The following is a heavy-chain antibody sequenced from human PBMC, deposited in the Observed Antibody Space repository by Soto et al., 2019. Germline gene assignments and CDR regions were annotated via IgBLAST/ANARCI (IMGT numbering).Heavy chain of an antibody. CDR2: IYYDGSNK. V-gene: IGHV3-33*01. J-gene: IGHJ4*02. D-gene: IGHD6-19*01. Sequence: PGGSLRLSCAASGFTFNNYGIHWVRQAPGKGLEWVAVIYYDGSNKYYADSVKGRFTISRDNSKNTLYLQMNSLRAEDTAVYYRARDTEWPQRYTSGWYLDYWGRGTLVTVSS. CDR3: ARDTEWPQRYTSGWYLDY. CDR1: GFTFNNYG.